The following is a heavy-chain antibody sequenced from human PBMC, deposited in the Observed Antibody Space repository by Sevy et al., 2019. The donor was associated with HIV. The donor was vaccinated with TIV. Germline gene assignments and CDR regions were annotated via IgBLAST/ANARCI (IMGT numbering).Heavy chain of an antibody. J-gene: IGHJ6*02. CDR1: GFTFSSYW. D-gene: IGHD4-4*01. CDR3: ARESVTTHLDYYYYYGMDV. Sequence: GGSLRLSCAASGFTFSSYWMSWVRQAPGKGLVWVSRINSDGSSTSYADSVKGRFTISRDNAKNTLYLQMNSLRAEDTAVYYCARESVTTHLDYYYYYGMDVWGQGTTVTVSS. V-gene: IGHV3-74*01. CDR2: INSDGSST.